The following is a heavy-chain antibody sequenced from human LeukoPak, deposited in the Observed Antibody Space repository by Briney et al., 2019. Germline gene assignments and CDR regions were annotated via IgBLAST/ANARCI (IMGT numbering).Heavy chain of an antibody. Sequence: GGSLRLSCAAPGFTLSDHYMGWVRQAPREGLEWVGRSKRKADGYTAEYAASVRGRFTISRDDSQNTLYLQMNSLKTEDTAVYYCVREFLSNSPNPFGYWGQGTLVTVPS. CDR3: VREFLSNSPNPFGY. D-gene: IGHD3-3*01. V-gene: IGHV3-72*01. CDR2: SKRKADGYTA. CDR1: GFTLSDHY. J-gene: IGHJ4*02.